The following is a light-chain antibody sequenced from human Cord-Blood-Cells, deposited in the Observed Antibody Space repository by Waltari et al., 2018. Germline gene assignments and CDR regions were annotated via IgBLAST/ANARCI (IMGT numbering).Light chain of an antibody. Sequence: QSALTQPPSVSGSPGQSVTISCPGTSSAVRSYNRVSWYQQPPGTAPKLMIYEVSNRPSGVPDRFSGSKSGNTASLTISGLQAEDEADYYCSSYTSSSTWVFGGGTKLTVL. CDR1: SSAVRSYNR. V-gene: IGLV2-18*02. CDR2: EVS. CDR3: SSYTSSSTWV. J-gene: IGLJ3*02.